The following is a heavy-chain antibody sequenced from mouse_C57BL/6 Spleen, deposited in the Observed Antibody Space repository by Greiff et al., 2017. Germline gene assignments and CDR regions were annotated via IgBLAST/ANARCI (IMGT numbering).Heavy chain of an antibody. D-gene: IGHD2-1*01. CDR3: ARSGNPYAMDY. Sequence: VQLQQSGAELVRPGTSVKVSCKASGYAFTNYLIEWVKQRPGQGLEWIGVINPGSGGTNYNEKFKGKATLTADKSSSTAYMQLSSLTSEDSAVYFCARSGNPYAMDYWGQGTSVTVSS. V-gene: IGHV1-54*01. J-gene: IGHJ4*01. CDR1: GYAFTNYL. CDR2: INPGSGGT.